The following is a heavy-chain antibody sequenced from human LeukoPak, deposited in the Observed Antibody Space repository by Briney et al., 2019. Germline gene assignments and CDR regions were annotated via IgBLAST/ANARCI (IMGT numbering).Heavy chain of an antibody. CDR1: GFTFSSYA. V-gene: IGHV3-23*01. D-gene: IGHD2-2*01. J-gene: IGHJ4*02. CDR3: AKDPGYCSSTSCYPYYFDY. CDR2: ISGSGGST. Sequence: GGSLRLSCAASGFTFSSYAMSWVRQAPGKGLEWVSAISGSGGSTYYADSVKSRFAISRDNSKNTLYLQMYSLRAEDTAVYYCAKDPGYCSSTSCYPYYFDYWGQGTLVTVSS.